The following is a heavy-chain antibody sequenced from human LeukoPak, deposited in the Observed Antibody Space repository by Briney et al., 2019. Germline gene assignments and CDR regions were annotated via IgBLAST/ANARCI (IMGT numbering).Heavy chain of an antibody. V-gene: IGHV4-34*01. Sequence: PSETLSLTCAVYGGSFSGYYWSWIRQPPGKGLEWIGEINRSGSTNYNPSLKNRVTISVDTSKNQFSLKLSSVTAADTAVYYCARGRVPQYYYDSSGYYLGDFDYWGQGTLVTVSS. J-gene: IGHJ4*02. CDR3: ARGRVPQYYYDSSGYYLGDFDY. D-gene: IGHD3-22*01. CDR1: GGSFSGYY. CDR2: INRSGST.